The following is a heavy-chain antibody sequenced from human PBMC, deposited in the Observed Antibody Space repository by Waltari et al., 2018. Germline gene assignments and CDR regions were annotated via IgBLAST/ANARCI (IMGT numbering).Heavy chain of an antibody. CDR3: AGEVAVNAFDI. D-gene: IGHD2-15*01. CDR2: MKQDGSKI. CDR1: GFTFSNCW. V-gene: IGHV3-7*01. Sequence: EVRLVESGGGLVQPGGSLRLSCEASGFTFSNCWMNWVRQAPGKGLGWVANMKQDGSKIYDVDSVKGRFTISRDNAKNSLFLQMNSLRAEDTAVYYCAGEVAVNAFDIWGPGTVVTVSA. J-gene: IGHJ3*02.